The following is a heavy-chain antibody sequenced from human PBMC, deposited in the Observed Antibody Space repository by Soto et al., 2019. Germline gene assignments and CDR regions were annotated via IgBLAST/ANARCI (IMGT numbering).Heavy chain of an antibody. CDR2: IDQSGST. CDR3: ARGRYDFWSGYSFNLDY. Sequence: LSLTCAVYGGSFSGFYWSWIRQPPGKGLEWIGEIDQSGSTNYNPSLKSRVTISVDTSKIQLSLKLTSVTAADTAVYYCARGRYDFWSGYSFNLDYWGQGTLVTVSS. CDR1: GGSFSGFY. D-gene: IGHD3-3*01. J-gene: IGHJ4*02. V-gene: IGHV4-34*01.